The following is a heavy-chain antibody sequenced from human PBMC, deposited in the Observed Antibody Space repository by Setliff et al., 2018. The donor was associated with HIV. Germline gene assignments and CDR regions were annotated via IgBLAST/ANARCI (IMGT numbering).Heavy chain of an antibody. CDR2: VHTSGST. Sequence: SETLSLTCTVYGGSIDGDSYYWSWIRQAAGKGPEWVGHVHTSGSTNYNPSLRGRVTISVDTSKKQFSLKLSSVTAADTAVYFCARETRSGWYDLAYWGQGTLVTVSS. D-gene: IGHD6-19*01. J-gene: IGHJ4*02. CDR1: GGSIDGDSYY. V-gene: IGHV4-61*09. CDR3: ARETRSGWYDLAY.